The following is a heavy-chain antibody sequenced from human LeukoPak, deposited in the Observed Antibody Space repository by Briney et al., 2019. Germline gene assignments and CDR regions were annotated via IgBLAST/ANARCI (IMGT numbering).Heavy chain of an antibody. CDR3: ATDKGFGSPTYNWFDP. Sequence: ASVKVSCKVSGYTLTELPMHWVRQAPGKGLEWMGGFDPEDGETIYAQKFQGRVTMTEDTSTDTAYMELSSLRSEDTAVYYCATDKGFGSPTYNWFDPWGQGTLVTVSS. J-gene: IGHJ5*02. D-gene: IGHD3-10*01. V-gene: IGHV1-24*01. CDR2: FDPEDGET. CDR1: GYTLTELP.